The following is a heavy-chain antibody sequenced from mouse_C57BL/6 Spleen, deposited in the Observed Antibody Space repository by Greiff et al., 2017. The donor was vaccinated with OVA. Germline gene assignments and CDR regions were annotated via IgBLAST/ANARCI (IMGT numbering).Heavy chain of an antibody. V-gene: IGHV1-22*01. D-gene: IGHD1-1*01. CDR1: GYTFTDYN. J-gene: IGHJ2*01. CDR3: ARHYGSSYHY. CDR2: INPNNGGT. Sequence: EVQLQQSGPELVKPGASEKMSCKASGYTFTDYNMHWVKQSPGKSLEWIGYINPNNGGTSYTQKFKGKATLTVNKSSSTAYMELRSLTSEDSAVYYCARHYGSSYHYWGQGTTLTVSS.